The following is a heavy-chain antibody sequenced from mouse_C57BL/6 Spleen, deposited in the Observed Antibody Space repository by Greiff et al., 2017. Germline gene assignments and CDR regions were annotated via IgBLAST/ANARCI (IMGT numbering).Heavy chain of an antibody. D-gene: IGHD2-3*01. CDR1: GFTFSDYY. CDR3: ARDGGWLLRYAMDY. V-gene: IGHV5-16*01. Sequence: EVQLVESEGGLVQPGSSMKLSCTASGFTFSDYYMAWVRQVPEKGLEWVANINYDGSSTYYLDSLKSRFIISRDNAKNILYLQMSSLKSEDTATYYCARDGGWLLRYAMDYWGQGTSVTVSS. J-gene: IGHJ4*01. CDR2: INYDGSST.